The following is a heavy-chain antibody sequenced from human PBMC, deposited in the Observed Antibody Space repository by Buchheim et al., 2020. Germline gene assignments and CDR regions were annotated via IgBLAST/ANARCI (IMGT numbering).Heavy chain of an antibody. CDR2: IIPVLGVT. V-gene: IGHV1-69*02. Sequence: QVQLEQSGGVVKKPGSSVRISCKASGGPFTSYTINWVRQAPGQGLEWVGRIIPVLGVTNYAQRFQGRVTISADTSTATVYMDMTSLTSEDTAIYFCATISFQEWWYAMNVWGQGTT. CDR1: GGPFTSYT. CDR3: ATISFQEWWYAMNV. D-gene: IGHD2-15*01. J-gene: IGHJ6*02.